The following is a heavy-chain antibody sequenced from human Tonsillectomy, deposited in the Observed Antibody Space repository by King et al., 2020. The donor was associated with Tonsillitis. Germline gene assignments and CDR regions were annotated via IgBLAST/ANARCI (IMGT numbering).Heavy chain of an antibody. D-gene: IGHD3-3*01. CDR3: ARGKYDVWSGYPDYFDC. V-gene: IGHV4-34*01. CDR1: GGSFNDYY. Sequence: VQLQQWGAGLLKPSETRSLTCAVYGGSFNDYYWTWIRQPPGQGREWIGEVSHSGSTNYNPSLKSLVTISLDTSKTQFSLKLSSVTAADTAVYYCARGKYDVWSGYPDYFDCWGRGTLVTVSS. J-gene: IGHJ4*01. CDR2: VSHSGST.